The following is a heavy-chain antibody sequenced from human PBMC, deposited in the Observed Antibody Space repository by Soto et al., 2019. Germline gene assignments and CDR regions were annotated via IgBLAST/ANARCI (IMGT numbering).Heavy chain of an antibody. J-gene: IGHJ4*02. CDR2: ISYDASNK. CDR3: VKDHDEDFGYDLAYFNY. CDR1: GVSCARFT. D-gene: IGHD5-12*01. Sequence: SQILCSAAAGVSCARFTTHWFLQAPGKGLECVAVISYDASNKYYADSVKGRFSISRDNAKNSLYLQMNSLRAEETAFYYCVKDHDEDFGYDLAYFNYWAKGTPVPAPQ. V-gene: IGHV3-30-3*01.